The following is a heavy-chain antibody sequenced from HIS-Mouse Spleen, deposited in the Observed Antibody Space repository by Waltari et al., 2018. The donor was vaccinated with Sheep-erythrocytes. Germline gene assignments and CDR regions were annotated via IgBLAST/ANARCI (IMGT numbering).Heavy chain of an antibody. Sequence: QLQLQESGPGLVKPSETLSLTCPVSGGSISSSSYYWGWIRQPPGKGLEWIGSIYYSGSTYYNPSLKSRVTISVDTSKNQCSLKLSSVTAADTAVYYCARVPPGYYDFWSGPTGPRWFDPWGQGTLVTVSS. J-gene: IGHJ5*02. CDR1: GGSISSSSYY. V-gene: IGHV4-39*07. D-gene: IGHD3-3*01. CDR2: IYYSGST. CDR3: ARVPPGYYDFWSGPTGPRWFDP.